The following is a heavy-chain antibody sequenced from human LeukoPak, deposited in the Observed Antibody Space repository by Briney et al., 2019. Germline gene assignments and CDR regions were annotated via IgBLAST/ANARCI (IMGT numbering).Heavy chain of an antibody. Sequence: GESLKISCEGSGYSFTSYWIGWVRQMPGKGLEWMGIIYPGDSDTRYSPSFQGQVTISADKSISTASLQWSSLKASDTALYYCARASKQLSPYSYFAYWGQGTLVTVSS. V-gene: IGHV5-51*01. CDR1: GYSFTSYW. D-gene: IGHD6-6*01. CDR3: ARASKQLSPYSYFAY. J-gene: IGHJ4*02. CDR2: IYPGDSDT.